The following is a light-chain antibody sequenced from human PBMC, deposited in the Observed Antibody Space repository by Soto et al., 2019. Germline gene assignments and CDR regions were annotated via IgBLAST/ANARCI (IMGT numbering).Light chain of an antibody. CDR1: QNINSW. V-gene: IGKV1-5*03. CDR2: KAS. Sequence: DIQMTQSPSTLSASVGDRVTITCRASQNINSWLAWYQQKPGKAPTLLIYKASNLQSGVPSKFSGSGSGTEFTLTISSLQPDDFATYYCQQYNSFPWTFGQGTKVEIK. CDR3: QQYNSFPWT. J-gene: IGKJ1*01.